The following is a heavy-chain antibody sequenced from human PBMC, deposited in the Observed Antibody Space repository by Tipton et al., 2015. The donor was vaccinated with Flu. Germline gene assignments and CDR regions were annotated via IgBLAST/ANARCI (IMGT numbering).Heavy chain of an antibody. Sequence: TLSLTCTVSGGSISSYYWSWIRQPPGKGLEWIGYIYYSGSTNYNPSLKSRVTISVDTSKNQFSLKLSSVTAADTAVYYCARDAPPSYYYSGMDVWGQGTTVTVSS. J-gene: IGHJ6*02. CDR3: ARDAPPSYYYSGMDV. V-gene: IGHV4-59*01. CDR2: IYYSGST. CDR1: GGSISSYY.